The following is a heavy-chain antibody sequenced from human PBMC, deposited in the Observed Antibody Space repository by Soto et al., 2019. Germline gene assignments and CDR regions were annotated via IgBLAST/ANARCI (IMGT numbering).Heavy chain of an antibody. CDR2: IWYDGSNK. CDR1: GFTFSSHG. V-gene: IGHV3-33*01. Sequence: QVQLVESGGGVVQPGRSLRVSCAASGFTFSSHGMHWVRQAPGKGLEWVAVIWYDGSNKYYGESVKGRFIISRDNSKNTVDLQMNSLSAEDTAIYYCAIWGPDKVLDYWGQGTLVTVSS. CDR3: AIWGPDKVLDY. D-gene: IGHD3-10*01. J-gene: IGHJ4*02.